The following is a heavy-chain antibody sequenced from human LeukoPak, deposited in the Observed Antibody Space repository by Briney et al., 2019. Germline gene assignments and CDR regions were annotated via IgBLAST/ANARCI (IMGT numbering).Heavy chain of an antibody. CDR2: INAGNGNT. V-gene: IGHV1-3*01. CDR3: ARPRTLWFGELSLTY. CDR1: GYTVTRYA. Sequence: GASVKVSCKASGYTVTRYAMHWVRQAPGQRLEWMGWINAGNGNTKYSQKFQGRVTITRDTSASTAYMELSSLRSEDTAVYYCARPRTLWFGELSLTYWGQGTLVTVSS. D-gene: IGHD3-10*01. J-gene: IGHJ4*02.